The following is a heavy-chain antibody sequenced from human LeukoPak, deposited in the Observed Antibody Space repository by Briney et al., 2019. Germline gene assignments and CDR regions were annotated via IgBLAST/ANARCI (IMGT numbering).Heavy chain of an antibody. CDR2: ISYDGTKK. CDR1: GFSLTTYG. Sequence: GGSLRLSCAASGFSLTTYGMHWVRQAPGRGLGWVAVISYDGTKKDYRDSVRGRFTISRDNSKNTVYLQMNSLRVADTAVYYCAKDRIGVAAPKAYFDYWGQGTLVTVSS. D-gene: IGHD6-19*01. J-gene: IGHJ4*02. V-gene: IGHV3-30*18. CDR3: AKDRIGVAAPKAYFDY.